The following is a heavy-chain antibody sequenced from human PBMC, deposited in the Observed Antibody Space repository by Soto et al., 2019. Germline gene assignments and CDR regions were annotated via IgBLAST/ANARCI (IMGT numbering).Heavy chain of an antibody. V-gene: IGHV3-23*01. CDR2: ISGSGGST. CDR3: AKAPERWLQFLLFDY. CDR1: GFTFSSYA. D-gene: IGHD3-3*01. Sequence: EVQLLESGGGLVQPGGSLRLSCAASGFTFSSYAMSWVRQAPGKGLEWVSAISGSGGSTYYADSVKGRFTISRDNSKNTLYLQMSSLRAEDTAVYYCAKAPERWLQFLLFDYWGQGTLVTVSS. J-gene: IGHJ4*02.